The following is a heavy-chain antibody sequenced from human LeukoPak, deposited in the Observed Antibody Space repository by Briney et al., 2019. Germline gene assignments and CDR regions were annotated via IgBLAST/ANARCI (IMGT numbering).Heavy chain of an antibody. CDR2: IYYSGST. Sequence: SETLSLTCTVSGGSISSSSYYWGWIRQPPGKGLEWIGSIYYSGSTYYNPSLKSRVTISVDTSKNQFSLKLSSVTAADTAVYYCASGDSSSWYWVPSYWGQGTLVTVSS. V-gene: IGHV4-39*01. J-gene: IGHJ4*02. CDR3: ASGDSSSWYWVPSY. CDR1: GGSISSSSYY. D-gene: IGHD6-13*01.